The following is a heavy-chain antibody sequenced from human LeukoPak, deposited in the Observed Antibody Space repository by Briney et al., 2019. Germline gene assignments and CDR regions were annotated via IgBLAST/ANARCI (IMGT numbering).Heavy chain of an antibody. Sequence: SVKVSCKASGGTFSSYAISWVRQAPGQGLEWMGGIIPIFGTANYAQKFQGRVTITADKSTSTAYMELSSLRSEDTAVYYCARGSSWYSYEDYWGQGTLVTVSS. CDR1: GGTFSSYA. CDR2: IIPIFGTA. D-gene: IGHD6-13*01. V-gene: IGHV1-69*06. J-gene: IGHJ4*02. CDR3: ARGSSWYSYEDY.